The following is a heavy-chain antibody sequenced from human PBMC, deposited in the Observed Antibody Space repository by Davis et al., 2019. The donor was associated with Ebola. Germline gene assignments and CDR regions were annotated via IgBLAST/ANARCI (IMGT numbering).Heavy chain of an antibody. Sequence: AASVKVSCKASGYTFTSYYMHWVRQAPGQGLEWMGIINPSGGSTSYAQKFQGRVTMTRDTSTSTVYMGLSSLRSEDTAVYYCVRDRKPMVRGDYFDYWGQGTLVTVSS. CDR2: INPSGGST. CDR3: VRDRKPMVRGDYFDY. J-gene: IGHJ4*02. D-gene: IGHD3-10*01. V-gene: IGHV1-46*03. CDR1: GYTFTSYY.